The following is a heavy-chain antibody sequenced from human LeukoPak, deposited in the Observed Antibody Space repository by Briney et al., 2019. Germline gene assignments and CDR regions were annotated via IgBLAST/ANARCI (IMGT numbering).Heavy chain of an antibody. J-gene: IGHJ4*02. CDR1: GYTFTSYY. CDR3: ARDLDYYGSGSYQAGYYFDY. D-gene: IGHD3-10*01. CDR2: INPSGGST. Sequence: ASVKVSCKASGYTFTSYYMHWVRQAPGQGLEWMGIINPSGGSTSYAQKFQGRVTMTGDTSTSTVYMELSSLRSEDTAVYYCARDLDYYGSGSYQAGYYFDYWGQGTLVTVSS. V-gene: IGHV1-46*01.